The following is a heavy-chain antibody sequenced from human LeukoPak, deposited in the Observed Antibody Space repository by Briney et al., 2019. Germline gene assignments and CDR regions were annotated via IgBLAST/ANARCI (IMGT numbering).Heavy chain of an antibody. V-gene: IGHV1-69*13. CDR3: AREGCSGGSCYSGSAFDI. CDR1: GYTFTGYY. J-gene: IGHJ3*02. Sequence: GASVKVSCKASGYTFTGYYMHWVRQAPGQGLEWMGGIIPIFGTANYAQKFQGRVTITADESTSTAYMELSSLRSEDTAVYYCAREGCSGGSCYSGSAFDIWGQGTMVTVSS. D-gene: IGHD2-15*01. CDR2: IIPIFGTA.